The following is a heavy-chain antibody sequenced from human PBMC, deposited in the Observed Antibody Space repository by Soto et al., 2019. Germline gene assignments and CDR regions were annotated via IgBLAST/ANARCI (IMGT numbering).Heavy chain of an antibody. J-gene: IGHJ6*02. CDR2: ISSSSSYI. CDR3: ARDSGWYYYGMDV. CDR1: GFTFSSYE. V-gene: IGHV3-21*05. Sequence: PGGSLRLSCAASGFTFSSYEMTWVRQAPGKGLEWVSYISSSSSYIYYADSVKGRFTISRDNAKNSLYLQMNSLRAEDTAVYCCARDSGWYYYGMDVWGQGTTVTVSS. D-gene: IGHD6-19*01.